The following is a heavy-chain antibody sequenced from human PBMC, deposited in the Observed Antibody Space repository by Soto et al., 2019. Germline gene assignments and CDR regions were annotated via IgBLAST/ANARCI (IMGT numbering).Heavy chain of an antibody. V-gene: IGHV3-30*14. D-gene: IGHD6-19*01. Sequence: QVQLVESGGGVVQPGRSLRLSCAASGFTFSSYAMHWVRRAPGKGLEWVAAISHEGKNEFHADSVKGRFTVSRDNAKNIVYLQMDSLRPDDTALFNCGRMGTFSGGWSWGQGTKVTVSS. J-gene: IGHJ4*02. CDR1: GFTFSSYA. CDR3: GRMGTFSGGWS. CDR2: ISHEGKNE.